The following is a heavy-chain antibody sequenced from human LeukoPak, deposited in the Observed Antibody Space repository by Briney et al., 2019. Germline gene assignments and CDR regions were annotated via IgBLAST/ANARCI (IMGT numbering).Heavy chain of an antibody. CDR3: ARDVTGRSEY. CDR1: GFTFGDYW. D-gene: IGHD1-14*01. Sequence: GSLRLSCAASGFTFGDYWMSWVRQAPGKGLKWVANIKRDGGEKYYVDSVKGRFTISRDNAKNSLYLHMSSLRAEDTAVYFCARDVTGRSEYWGQGTLVTVSS. J-gene: IGHJ4*02. CDR2: IKRDGGEK. V-gene: IGHV3-7*01.